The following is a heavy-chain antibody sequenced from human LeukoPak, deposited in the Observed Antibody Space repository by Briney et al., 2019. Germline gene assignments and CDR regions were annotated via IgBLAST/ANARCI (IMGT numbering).Heavy chain of an antibody. J-gene: IGHJ4*02. CDR1: GYTFTGYY. D-gene: IGHD6-19*01. CDR3: ARDPHKEAVAPN. Sequence: ASVKVSCKASGYTFTGYYMHWVRQAPGQGLEWMGRINPNSGGTNYAQKFQGRVTMARDTSISTAYMELSRLRSDDTAVYYCARDPHKEAVAPNWGQGTLVTVSS. CDR2: INPNSGGT. V-gene: IGHV1-2*06.